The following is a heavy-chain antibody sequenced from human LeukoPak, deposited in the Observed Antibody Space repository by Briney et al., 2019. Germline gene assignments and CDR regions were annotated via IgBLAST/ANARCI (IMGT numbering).Heavy chain of an antibody. CDR1: GGSISGHY. CDR2: VFYIGST. V-gene: IGHV4-59*11. Sequence: SETLSLTCSVSGGSISGHYWSWIRQPPGKGLEWIGNVFYIGSTNYNPSLKSRATISVDTSKNQFSLHLSSVTTADTAVYYCAREPIGRVGATNWFDPWGQGTLVTVSS. CDR3: AREPIGRVGATNWFDP. D-gene: IGHD1-26*01. J-gene: IGHJ5*02.